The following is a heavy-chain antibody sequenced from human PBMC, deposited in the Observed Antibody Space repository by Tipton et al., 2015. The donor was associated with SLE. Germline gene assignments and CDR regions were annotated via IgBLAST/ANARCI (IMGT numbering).Heavy chain of an antibody. CDR1: GGSISSYH. D-gene: IGHD6-13*01. V-gene: IGHV4-59*01. CDR2: IYYTGST. CDR3: ARAWYSSSWYFDY. J-gene: IGHJ4*02. Sequence: TLSLTCTVSGGSISSYHWSWIRQSPGTGLQWIGYIYYTGSTNYNPSLKGRVSISVDTSKNQFSLKLTSVTAADTAVYYCARAWYSSSWYFDYWGQGILVTVSS.